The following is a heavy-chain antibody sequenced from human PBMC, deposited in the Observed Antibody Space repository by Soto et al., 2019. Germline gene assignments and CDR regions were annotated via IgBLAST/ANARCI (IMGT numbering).Heavy chain of an antibody. CDR1: GYTFTSYG. V-gene: IGHV1-18*01. D-gene: IGHD3-9*01. J-gene: IGHJ6*02. CDR2: ISAYNGNT. CDR3: AREEYYDILTGYSYYYYGMDV. Sequence: GASVKVSCKASGYTFTSYGISWVRQAPGQGLEWMGWISAYNGNTNYAQKLQSRVTMTTDTSTSTAYMELRSLRSDDTAVYYCAREEYYDILTGYSYYYYGMDVWGQGTTVTVSS.